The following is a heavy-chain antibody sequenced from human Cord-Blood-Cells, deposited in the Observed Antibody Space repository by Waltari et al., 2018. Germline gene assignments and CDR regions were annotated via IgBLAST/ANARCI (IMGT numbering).Heavy chain of an antibody. J-gene: IGHJ5*02. CDR2: INHSGST. Sequence: QVQLQQWGAGLLKPSETLSLTCAVYGGSFSGYYLRWIRQPPGKGLEWIGEINHSGSTNYNPSLKSRVTISVDTSKNQFSLKLSSVTAADTAVYYCASLKNYNWFDPWGQGTLVTVSS. CDR1: GGSFSGYY. V-gene: IGHV4-34*01. CDR3: ASLKNYNWFDP. D-gene: IGHD1-7*01.